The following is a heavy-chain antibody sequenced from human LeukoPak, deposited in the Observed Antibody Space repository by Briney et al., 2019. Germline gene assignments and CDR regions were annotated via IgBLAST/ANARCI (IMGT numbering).Heavy chain of an antibody. CDR3: ARVGYSGYAY. V-gene: IGHV4-39*01. D-gene: IGHD5-12*01. Sequence: SETLSLTCTVSGGSISSSSYYWGWIRQPPGKGLEWIGSIYYSGSTYYNPSLKSRVTISVDTSKNQFSLKLSSVTAADTAVYYCARVGYSGYAYWGQGTLVTVSS. CDR1: GGSISSSSYY. CDR2: IYYSGST. J-gene: IGHJ4*02.